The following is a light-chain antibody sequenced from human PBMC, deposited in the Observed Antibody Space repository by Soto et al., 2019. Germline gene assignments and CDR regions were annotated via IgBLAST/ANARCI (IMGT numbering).Light chain of an antibody. J-gene: IGKJ1*01. CDR3: QQYNSYPWT. CDR1: QSISSW. CDR2: KAS. Sequence: EIEVTQSLSALSASVGDRSTITCRASQSISSWLAWYQQKKGKAPKLLIYKASSLESGVPSRFSGSGYGTEFNLTISSLQTDDFATYYCQQYNSYPWTFGQGTKVDIK. V-gene: IGKV1-5*03.